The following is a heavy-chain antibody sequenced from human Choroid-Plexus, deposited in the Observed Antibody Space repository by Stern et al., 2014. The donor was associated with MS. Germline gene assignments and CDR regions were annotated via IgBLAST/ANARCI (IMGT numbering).Heavy chain of an antibody. D-gene: IGHD2-15*01. V-gene: IGHV3-30*18. CDR3: AKDRQWSTYFFDY. CDR1: GFTFSNFG. CDR2: ISYDGSDK. Sequence: VQLEESGGGVAQPGRPLILSCAASGFTFSNFGMHWVRQAPGKGLEGVALISYDGSDKYYADSVKGRFTMFRDNSKNTLYMPMNSLRAEDTAVYYCAKDRQWSTYFFDYWGQGSLVTVSS. J-gene: IGHJ4*02.